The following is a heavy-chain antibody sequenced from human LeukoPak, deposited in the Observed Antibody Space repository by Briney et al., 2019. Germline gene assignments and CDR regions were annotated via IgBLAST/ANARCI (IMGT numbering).Heavy chain of an antibody. Sequence: SETLSLTCTVSGGSISSGGYYWSWIRQHPGKGLEWIGYIYYSGSTYYNPSLKSRVTISVDTSKNQFSLKLSSVTAAGTAVYYCARGQFGEYNWFDPWGQGTLVTVSS. V-gene: IGHV4-31*03. CDR3: ARGQFGEYNWFDP. J-gene: IGHJ5*02. D-gene: IGHD3-10*01. CDR1: GGSISSGGYY. CDR2: IYYSGST.